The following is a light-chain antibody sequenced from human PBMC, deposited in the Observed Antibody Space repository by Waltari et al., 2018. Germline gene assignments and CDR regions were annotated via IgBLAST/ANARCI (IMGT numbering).Light chain of an antibody. J-gene: IGLJ2*01. CDR2: DGS. V-gene: IGLV2-11*01. CDR3: CSYAGSYSVV. CDR1: STDSGCYNY. Sequence: HSARTPPRSVSASPGQSVTISCTGTSTDSGCYNYLPWYQQPPGTAPKLMIYDGSKRPSGVPDRFSGSKSGNTASLTISGLQAEDEADYYCCSYAGSYSVVFGGGTKLTVL.